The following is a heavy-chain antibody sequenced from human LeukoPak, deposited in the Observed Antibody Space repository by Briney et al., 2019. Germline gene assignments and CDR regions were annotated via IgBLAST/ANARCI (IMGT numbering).Heavy chain of an antibody. CDR1: GYSFTSYW. J-gene: IGHJ6*02. V-gene: IGHV5-51*01. CDR2: IYPGDSDT. D-gene: IGHD2-15*01. Sequence: GESLKISCKGSGYSFTSYWIGWVRQMPGKGLEWMGIIYPGDSDTRYSPSFQGQVTISADKSISTAYLQWSSLKASDTAMYYCARRFSVGCDLDHYYYGMDVWGQGTAVTVSS. CDR3: ARRFSVGCDLDHYYYGMDV.